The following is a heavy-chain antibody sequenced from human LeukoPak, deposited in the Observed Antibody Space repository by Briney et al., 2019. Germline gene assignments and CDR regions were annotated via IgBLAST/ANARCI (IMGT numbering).Heavy chain of an antibody. CDR3: ARSGLSRFGF. CDR1: GFTVSRNY. Sequence: GGSLRLSCAASGFTVSRNYMSWVRQAPGKGLQWVSAFSGSGGSTYYADSVKGRFTISRDNSRNTLYLQMNSLRAEDTAVYYCARSGLSRFGFWGQGTLVTVSS. J-gene: IGHJ4*02. V-gene: IGHV3-23*01. CDR2: FSGSGGST. D-gene: IGHD2/OR15-2a*01.